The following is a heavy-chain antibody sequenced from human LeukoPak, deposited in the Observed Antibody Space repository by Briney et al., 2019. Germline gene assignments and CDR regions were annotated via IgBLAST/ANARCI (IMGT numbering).Heavy chain of an antibody. D-gene: IGHD3-22*01. Sequence: ASVKVSCKASGYTFTGHYIHWVRQAPGQGLEWMGWINPNSGATNYAQKFQGRVTMTRDPSISTAYMELSRLRSDDTAVYYCARGSVSGYYYYYYYMDVWGKGTTVTVSS. V-gene: IGHV1-2*02. CDR2: INPNSGAT. J-gene: IGHJ6*03. CDR3: ARGSVSGYYYYYYYMDV. CDR1: GYTFTGHY.